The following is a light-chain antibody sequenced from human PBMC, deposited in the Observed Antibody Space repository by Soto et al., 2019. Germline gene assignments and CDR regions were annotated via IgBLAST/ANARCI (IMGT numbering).Light chain of an antibody. CDR3: QYYNNWRIT. CDR1: QSVASN. CDR2: GAS. J-gene: IGKJ5*01. Sequence: VMTQSPATLSVSPGESVTLSCRASQSVASNLCWYQQRPGQAPSLLICGASARAHGIPARFSRSGTGTDFDLTISSFQSEDFAVYRCQYYNNWRITFGQGTRLEIK. V-gene: IGKV3-15*01.